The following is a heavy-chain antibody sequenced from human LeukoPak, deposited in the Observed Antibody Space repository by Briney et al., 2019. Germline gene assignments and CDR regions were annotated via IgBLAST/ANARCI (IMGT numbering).Heavy chain of an antibody. Sequence: GGSLRLSCAASGFTFSSYSMNWIRQAPGKGLEWVSSISSSSSYIYYADSVKGQFTISRDNAKNSLYLQMNSLRAEDTAVYYCARDHYYYGSGSYENWFDPWGQGTLVTVSS. CDR2: ISSSSSYI. CDR1: GFTFSSYS. D-gene: IGHD3-10*01. J-gene: IGHJ5*02. V-gene: IGHV3-21*01. CDR3: ARDHYYYGSGSYENWFDP.